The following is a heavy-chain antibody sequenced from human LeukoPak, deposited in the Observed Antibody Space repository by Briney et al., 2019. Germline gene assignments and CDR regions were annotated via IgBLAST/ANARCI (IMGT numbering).Heavy chain of an antibody. V-gene: IGHV4-34*01. CDR3: ARDPGIAAAAPRFDY. Sequence: SETLSLTCAVYGGSFSGYYWSWIRQPPGKGLEWIGEINHSGSTNYNPSLKSRVTISVDTSKNQFSLKLSSVTAADTAVYYCARDPGIAAAAPRFDYWGQGTLVTVSS. CDR1: GGSFSGYY. CDR2: INHSGST. D-gene: IGHD6-13*01. J-gene: IGHJ4*02.